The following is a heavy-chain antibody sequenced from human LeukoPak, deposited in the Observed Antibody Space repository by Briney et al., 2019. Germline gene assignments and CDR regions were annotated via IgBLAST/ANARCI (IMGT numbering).Heavy chain of an antibody. D-gene: IGHD6-19*01. CDR3: AREDIAVAGMIDY. CDR2: FSAYNGDT. CDR1: GYTLTSYG. J-gene: IGHJ4*02. Sequence: ASVKVSCKACGYTLTSYGISWVRQAPGQGLEWMGWFSAYNGDTKYAQQLQGRVTMTTDTSTSKAYKGVRSLRSDDTAVYYCAREDIAVAGMIDYWSQGSLVT. V-gene: IGHV1-18*01.